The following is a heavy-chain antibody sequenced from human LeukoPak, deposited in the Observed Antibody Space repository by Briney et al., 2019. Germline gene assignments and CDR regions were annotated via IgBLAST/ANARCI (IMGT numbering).Heavy chain of an antibody. D-gene: IGHD4-17*01. Sequence: SETLSLTCTVSGGSISSYYWSWIRQPPGKGLEWIGYIYYSGSTNYNPSLKGRVTISVDTSKNQFSLKLSSVTAADTAVYYCARRYGDYVDYWGQGTLVTVSS. J-gene: IGHJ4*02. V-gene: IGHV4-59*08. CDR2: IYYSGST. CDR3: ARRYGDYVDY. CDR1: GGSISSYY.